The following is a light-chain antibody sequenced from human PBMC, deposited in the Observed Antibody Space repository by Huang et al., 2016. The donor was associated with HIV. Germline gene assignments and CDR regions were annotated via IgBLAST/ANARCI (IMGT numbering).Light chain of an antibody. J-gene: IGKJ5*01. V-gene: IGKV1-39*01. CDR2: DTS. Sequence: DIQMTQSPTSLSASVGDRVTITCRASQSISNYLNWYQQKPGKAPKLLIYDTSSSQGGVPSRFSGSGSGTDFTLTISSLQPEDFATYYCQQSYSTPITFGQETRLEIK. CDR1: QSISNY. CDR3: QQSYSTPIT.